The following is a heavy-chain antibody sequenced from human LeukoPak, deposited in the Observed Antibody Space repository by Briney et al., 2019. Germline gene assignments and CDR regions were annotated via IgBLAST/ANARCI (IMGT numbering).Heavy chain of an antibody. CDR3: ARGGWGYYDSSGYCDY. V-gene: IGHV4-34*01. D-gene: IGHD3-22*01. J-gene: IGHJ4*02. CDR2: INHSGST. Sequence: SETLSLTCAVYGGSFSGYYWSWIRQPPGKRLEWIGEINHSGSTNYNPSLKSRVTISVDTSKNQFSLKLSSVTAADTAVYYCARGGWGYYDSSGYCDYWGQGTLVTVSS. CDR1: GGSFSGYY.